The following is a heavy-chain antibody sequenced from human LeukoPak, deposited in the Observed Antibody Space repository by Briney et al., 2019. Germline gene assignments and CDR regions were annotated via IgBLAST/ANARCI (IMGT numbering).Heavy chain of an antibody. CDR1: GFTFSSYA. Sequence: PGGSLRLSCAASGFTFSSYAMSWVRQAPGKGREWVSAISGRGGSAYYADSVKGRFTISRDNSKNTLYLQMNSLRAEDPAVYYCAKEKWLEALHDDFDIWGQGTMVTVSS. V-gene: IGHV3-23*01. D-gene: IGHD6-19*01. CDR2: ISGRGGSA. J-gene: IGHJ3*02. CDR3: AKEKWLEALHDDFDI.